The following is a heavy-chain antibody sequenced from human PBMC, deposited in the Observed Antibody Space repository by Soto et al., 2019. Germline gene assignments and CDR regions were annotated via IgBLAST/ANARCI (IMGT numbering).Heavy chain of an antibody. Sequence: PGGSLRLSCAGSGFIFSEYWMSWVRQAPGKGLEWVANIKQDGSEKYYVDSVKGRFTISRDNAKNSLYLQLNSLRVDDTAVYYCTSRPPSGTYHGVFDYWGQGAQVTVSS. J-gene: IGHJ4*02. V-gene: IGHV3-7*01. D-gene: IGHD1-26*01. CDR1: GFIFSEYW. CDR2: IKQDGSEK. CDR3: TSRPPSGTYHGVFDY.